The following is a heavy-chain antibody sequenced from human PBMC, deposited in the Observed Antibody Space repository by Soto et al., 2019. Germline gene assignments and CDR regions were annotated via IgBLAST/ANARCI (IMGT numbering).Heavy chain of an antibody. CDR1: GYTFTSYG. V-gene: IGHV1-18*04. D-gene: IGHD2-15*01. Sequence: GASVKVSCKASGYTFTSYGISWVRQAPGQGLEWMGWISAYNGNTNYAQKLQGRVTMTTDTSTSTAYMELRSLRSDDTAVYYCARGPSCSGGSCYLSPFDYWGQGTLVPASS. J-gene: IGHJ4*02. CDR2: ISAYNGNT. CDR3: ARGPSCSGGSCYLSPFDY.